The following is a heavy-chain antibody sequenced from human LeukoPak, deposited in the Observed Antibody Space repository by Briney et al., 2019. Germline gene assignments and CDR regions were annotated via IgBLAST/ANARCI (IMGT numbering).Heavy chain of an antibody. CDR3: ASRVTTSFDY. D-gene: IGHD4-17*01. Sequence: GGSLRLSCAASGCTCSSYAMNGVRQAPGKGLEWVSAISGSGGSTYYADSVKGRFTISRDNAKNTLYLQMNSLRAEDTAVYYCASRVTTSFDYWGQGTLVTVSS. V-gene: IGHV3-23*01. CDR2: ISGSGGST. J-gene: IGHJ4*02. CDR1: GCTCSSYA.